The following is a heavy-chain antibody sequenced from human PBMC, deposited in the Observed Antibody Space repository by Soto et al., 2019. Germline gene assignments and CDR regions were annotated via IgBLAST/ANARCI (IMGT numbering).Heavy chain of an antibody. CDR1: GFNVRREN. CDR3: AKRGNYDYICGSYRYTQYYFDY. Sequence: GGGPRHSRAGSGFNVRRENVSWGRPAPGKGVRWVSLIQSGGHPYYAGSLKGTTTIAIDTSENTVYLQIDSLRADDTAVYYCAKRGNYDYICGSYRYTQYYFDYWGQGTLVTVSS. J-gene: IGHJ4*02. D-gene: IGHD3-16*02. V-gene: IGHV3-66*01. CDR2: IQSGGHP.